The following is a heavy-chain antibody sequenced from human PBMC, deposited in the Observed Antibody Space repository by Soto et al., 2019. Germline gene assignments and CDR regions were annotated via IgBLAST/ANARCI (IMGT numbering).Heavy chain of an antibody. CDR3: ARSAGATHLGY. J-gene: IGHJ4*02. V-gene: IGHV4-30-4*01. D-gene: IGHD5-12*01. CDR1: GGSISSGDYY. CDR2: IYYSGST. Sequence: LSLTCTVSGGSISSGDYYWSWIRQPPGKGLEWIGYIYYSGSTYYNPSLKSRVTISVDTSKNQFSLKLSSVTAADTAVYYCARSAGATHLGYWGRGTLVTVSS.